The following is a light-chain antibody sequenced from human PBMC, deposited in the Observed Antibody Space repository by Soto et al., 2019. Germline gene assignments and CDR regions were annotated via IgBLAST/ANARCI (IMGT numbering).Light chain of an antibody. CDR3: QQYDSLPPPIT. CDR2: DAS. Sequence: DIQMTQSPSSLSASVGDRVTITCQASQDISNYLNWYQQKPGKAPKLLIYDASNLETGVPSRFSGSGSGTDFTFTIISLQPEDIATYYCQQYDSLPPPITFGGGTKVEIK. V-gene: IGKV1-33*01. J-gene: IGKJ4*01. CDR1: QDISNY.